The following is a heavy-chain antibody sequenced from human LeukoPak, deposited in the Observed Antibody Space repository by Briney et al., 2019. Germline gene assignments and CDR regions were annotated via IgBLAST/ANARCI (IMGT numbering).Heavy chain of an antibody. J-gene: IGHJ6*03. D-gene: IGHD1-26*01. CDR2: IYTSGST. Sequence: RQPAGKXLEWIGRIYTSGSTNYNPSLRSRVTMSVDTSKNQFSLKLSSVTAADTAVYYCARGARSGSYAPHYYYYMDVWGKGTTVTVSS. CDR3: ARGARSGSYAPHYYYYMDV. V-gene: IGHV4-4*07.